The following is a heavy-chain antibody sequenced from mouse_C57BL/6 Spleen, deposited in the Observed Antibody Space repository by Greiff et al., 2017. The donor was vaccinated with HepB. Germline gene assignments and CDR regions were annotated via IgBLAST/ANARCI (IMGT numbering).Heavy chain of an antibody. CDR2: IDPSDSYT. CDR3: ARPAYGSSFGH. Sequence: QVQLQQSGAELVMPGASVKLSCKASGYTFNSYWMHWVKQRPGQGLEWIGEIDPSDSYTNYNQKFKGKSTLTVDKSSSTAYMQLSSLTSEDFSVYYCARPAYGSSFGHWGQGTTLTVSS. V-gene: IGHV1-69*01. D-gene: IGHD1-1*01. J-gene: IGHJ2*01. CDR1: GYTFNSYW.